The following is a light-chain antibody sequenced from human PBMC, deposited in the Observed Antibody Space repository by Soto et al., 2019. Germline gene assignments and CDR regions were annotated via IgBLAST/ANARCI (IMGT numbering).Light chain of an antibody. CDR3: CSYTSISTSAV. Sequence: QSVLTQPASASGSPGQSITISCTGTSSDIGDYTHVSWYQQHPGKAPKLIIYEVSDRPSGVSNRFSGSKSGNTASLTISGLQTEDEADYYCCSYTSISTSAVFGGGTQLTVL. V-gene: IGLV2-14*01. CDR1: SSDIGDYTH. CDR2: EVS. J-gene: IGLJ7*01.